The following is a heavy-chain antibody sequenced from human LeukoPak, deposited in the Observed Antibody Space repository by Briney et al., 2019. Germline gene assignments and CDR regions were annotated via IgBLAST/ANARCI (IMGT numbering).Heavy chain of an antibody. CDR2: IDWDDDK. CDR3: ARPSEYCSGGSCPYYFDY. D-gene: IGHD2-15*01. Sequence: SGPTLVNPTQTLTLTCTFSGFSLSTSGVGVGWIRQPPGKALEWLALIDWDDDKRYSPSLKSRLTITKDTSKNQVVLTMTNMDPVDTATYYCARPSEYCSGGSCPYYFDYWGQGTLVTVSS. V-gene: IGHV2-5*02. CDR1: GFSLSTSGVG. J-gene: IGHJ4*02.